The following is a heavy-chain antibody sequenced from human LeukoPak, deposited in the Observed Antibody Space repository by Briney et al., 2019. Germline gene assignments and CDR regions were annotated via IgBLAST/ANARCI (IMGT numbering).Heavy chain of an antibody. CDR2: ISWNSGSI. Sequence: GRSLRLSCAASGFTFDDYAMHWVRQAPGKGLEWVSGISWNSGSIGYADSVKGRFTISRDNAKNSLYLQMNSLRAEDTASYYCAKDGGGMGHAFDIWGQGTMVTVSS. CDR1: GFTFDDYA. J-gene: IGHJ3*02. V-gene: IGHV3-9*01. D-gene: IGHD1-14*01. CDR3: AKDGGGMGHAFDI.